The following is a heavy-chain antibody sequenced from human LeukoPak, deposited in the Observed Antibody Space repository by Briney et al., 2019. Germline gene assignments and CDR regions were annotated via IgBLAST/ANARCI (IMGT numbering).Heavy chain of an antibody. D-gene: IGHD6-6*01. J-gene: IGHJ4*02. Sequence: GGSLRLSCAASGFTFSSYSVNWVRQAPGKGLEWVSSISSSSSYIYYADSVKGRFTISRDNAKNSLYLQMNSLRAEDTAVYYSARDGEQLARFDYWGQGTLVTVSS. V-gene: IGHV3-21*01. CDR3: ARDGEQLARFDY. CDR1: GFTFSSYS. CDR2: ISSSSSYI.